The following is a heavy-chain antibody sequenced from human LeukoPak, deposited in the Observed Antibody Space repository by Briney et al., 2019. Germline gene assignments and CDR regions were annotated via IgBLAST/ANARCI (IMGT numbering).Heavy chain of an antibody. CDR1: GYTFTSYG. Sequence: GASVKVSCKASGYTFTSYGISWVRQAPGQGLEWMGWISAYNGNTNYAQKLQGRATMTTDTSTSTAYMELRSLRSDDTAVYYCARDPEMATISDVLFFDYWGQGTLVTVSS. J-gene: IGHJ4*02. CDR3: ARDPEMATISDVLFFDY. V-gene: IGHV1-18*01. D-gene: IGHD5-24*01. CDR2: ISAYNGNT.